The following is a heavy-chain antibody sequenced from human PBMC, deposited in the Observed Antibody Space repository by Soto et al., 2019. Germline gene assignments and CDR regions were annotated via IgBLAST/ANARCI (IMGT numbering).Heavy chain of an antibody. Sequence: PWCSLRLACVASRVTFSSYEMNWVRKDPGKGLEWVSYISSSSYIKYYAESVKGRCTISRDNAKNSLYLQMNSLRAEDTAVYYCVRDGNYDASGSFGYWGQGPFGTLSS. J-gene: IGHJ4*01. CDR1: RVTFSSYE. CDR2: ISSSSYIK. V-gene: IGHV3-48*03. D-gene: IGHD3-10*01. CDR3: VRDGNYDASGSFGY.